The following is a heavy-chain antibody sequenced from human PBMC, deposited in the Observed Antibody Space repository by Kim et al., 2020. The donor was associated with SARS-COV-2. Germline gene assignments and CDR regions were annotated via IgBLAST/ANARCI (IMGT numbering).Heavy chain of an antibody. J-gene: IGHJ4*02. Sequence: TIDYADSVKGRFPISKDNAKNSLFLQRNSLGAEDPAFYYGARTLRGGNIDYWGQGTLVTVSS. D-gene: IGHD3-16*01. CDR3: ARTLRGGNIDY. V-gene: IGHV3-11*04. CDR2: TI.